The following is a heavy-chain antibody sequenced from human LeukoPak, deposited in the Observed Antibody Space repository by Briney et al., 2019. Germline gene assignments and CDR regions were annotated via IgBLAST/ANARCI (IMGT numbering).Heavy chain of an antibody. V-gene: IGHV3-23*01. CDR2: ISGSGEDT. CDR3: AKAKGGL. CDR1: GFSFSIYT. D-gene: IGHD2-15*01. Sequence: GGSLRLSCVASGFSFSIYTMTWFRQAPGRGLEWVSSISGSGEDTHFADSVKGRFTVSRDNSRNTLFLQMDSLRVEDTAVYHCAKAKGGLWGQGTLVTVSS. J-gene: IGHJ4*02.